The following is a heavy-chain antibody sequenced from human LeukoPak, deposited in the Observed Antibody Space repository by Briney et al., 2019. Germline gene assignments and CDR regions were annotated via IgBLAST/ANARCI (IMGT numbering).Heavy chain of an antibody. V-gene: IGHV3-48*02. CDR3: ARDGLVLRFLEWLFLEY. CDR1: GFTFSSYS. J-gene: IGHJ4*02. Sequence: WRSLRLSCAASGFTFSSYSMNWVRQAPWKGVEWVSYIRSSSSIIYYADSVKGRFTISRDNDKNSLYLQMNSLRDEDTAVYYCARDGLVLRFLEWLFLEYWGQGTLVTVSS. D-gene: IGHD3-3*01. CDR2: IRSSSSII.